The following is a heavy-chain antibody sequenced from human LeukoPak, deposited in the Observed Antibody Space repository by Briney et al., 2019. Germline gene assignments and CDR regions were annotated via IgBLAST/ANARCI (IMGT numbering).Heavy chain of an antibody. D-gene: IGHD5-12*01. CDR2: IYYSGGT. Sequence: SETLSLTCTVSGASISSGGYSWSWNRQPPGKGLEWIGYIYYSGGTYYNPSLKSRVSISVDTSKNQFSLRLSSVTAADTAVYYCASHSGGYAYWGQGTLVTVSS. J-gene: IGHJ4*02. CDR3: ASHSGGYAY. CDR1: GASISSGGYS. V-gene: IGHV4-30-4*07.